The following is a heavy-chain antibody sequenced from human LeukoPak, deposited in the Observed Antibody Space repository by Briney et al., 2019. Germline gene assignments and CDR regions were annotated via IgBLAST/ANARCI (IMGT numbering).Heavy chain of an antibody. V-gene: IGHV3-30*18. Sequence: GGSLRLSCAASGFTFSSYGMHWVRQAPGKGLEWVAVISYDGSNKYYADSVKGRFTISRDNSKNTLYLQMNSLRAEDTAVYYCAKGVGYSYGSYFDCWGQGTLVTVSS. J-gene: IGHJ4*02. CDR3: AKGVGYSYGSYFDC. CDR1: GFTFSSYG. CDR2: ISYDGSNK. D-gene: IGHD5-18*01.